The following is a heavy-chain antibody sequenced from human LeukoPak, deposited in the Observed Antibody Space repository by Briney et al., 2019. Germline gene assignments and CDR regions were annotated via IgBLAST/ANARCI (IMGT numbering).Heavy chain of an antibody. J-gene: IGHJ4*02. CDR3: AKNSLRDSDF. V-gene: IGHV3-23*01. D-gene: IGHD2-21*01. CDR2: ISTSGGT. CDR1: GFTFSSYA. Sequence: GGSLRLSCAASGFTFSSYAMTWVRQAPGKGLEWVSAISTSGGTYYADSVKGRFTISRDNSRTTLFLQMNSLRVEDTAAYHCAKNSLRDSDFWGQGTLVTVSS.